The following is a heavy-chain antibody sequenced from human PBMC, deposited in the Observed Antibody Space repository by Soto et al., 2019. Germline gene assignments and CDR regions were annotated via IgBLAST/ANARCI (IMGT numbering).Heavy chain of an antibody. V-gene: IGHV3-23*01. CDR2: ISGSGGST. Sequence: EVQLLESGGGLVQPGGSLRLSCAASGFTFSSYVMNWVRQAPGKGLEWVSAISGSGGSTYYADSVKGRFTISRDNSKNTLYLQMNSLRAEDTAVYYCAKAASNYDPYYYYGMDVWGQGTTVTVSS. D-gene: IGHD4-4*01. CDR1: GFTFSSYV. CDR3: AKAASNYDPYYYYGMDV. J-gene: IGHJ6*02.